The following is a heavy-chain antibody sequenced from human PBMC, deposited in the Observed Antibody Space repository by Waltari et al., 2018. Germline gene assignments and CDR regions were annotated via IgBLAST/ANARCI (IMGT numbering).Heavy chain of an antibody. V-gene: IGHV1-2*02. CDR1: GYPFTAYY. J-gene: IGHJ4*02. CDR2: INCNTGDS. CDR3: TREALPGNKIIDY. Sequence: QVQMVQSGAEVKEPGSSVKVSCKTSGYPFTAYYLHWVRPAPGQGLEWMGWINCNTGDSQTAQTFQGRVTLTRDTSMSTVYMEISSLRPDDTALYYCTREALPGNKIIDYWGQGTPVTVSS.